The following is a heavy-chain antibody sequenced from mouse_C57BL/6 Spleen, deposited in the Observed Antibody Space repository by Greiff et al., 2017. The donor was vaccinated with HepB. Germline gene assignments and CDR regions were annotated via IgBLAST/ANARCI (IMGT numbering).Heavy chain of an antibody. CDR2: ISYSGST. CDR3: ARTARIKY. CDR1: GYSITSGYG. V-gene: IGHV3-2*02. Sequence: EVKLMESGPGLVKPSQSLSLTCTVTGYSITSGYGWNWIRQFPGNKLEWMGYISYSGSTNYNPSPKSRISITRGTSKNQFFLQLNSVTTEDTATYYCARTARIKYWGQGTTLTVSS. D-gene: IGHD1-2*01. J-gene: IGHJ2*01.